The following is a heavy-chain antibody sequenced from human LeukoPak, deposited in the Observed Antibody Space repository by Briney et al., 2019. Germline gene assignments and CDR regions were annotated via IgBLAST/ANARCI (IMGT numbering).Heavy chain of an antibody. Sequence: PGGSLRLSCAASGFTFSTYSMNWVRQAPGKGLEWVSSISSSSSYIYYADSVKGRFTISRDNAKNSLYLQMNSLRAEDTAVYYCASVPTYYYDSSGYEIVDYWGQGTLVTVSS. CDR1: GFTFSTYS. CDR3: ASVPTYYYDSSGYEIVDY. D-gene: IGHD3-22*01. V-gene: IGHV3-21*01. J-gene: IGHJ4*02. CDR2: ISSSSSYI.